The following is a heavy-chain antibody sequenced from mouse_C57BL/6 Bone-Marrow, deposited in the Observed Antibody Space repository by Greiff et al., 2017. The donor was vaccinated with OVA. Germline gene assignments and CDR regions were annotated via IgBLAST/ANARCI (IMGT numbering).Heavy chain of an antibody. Sequence: EVKLMESGGGLVQPGESLKLSCESTEYEFPSHDMSWVSKTPEKRLELVAAINSDGGSTYYPDTMERRFIISRDNTKKTLYLQMSSLRSEDTALYYCARLDGNYEWWYFDVWGTGTTVTVSS. CDR3: ARLDGNYEWWYFDV. CDR2: INSDGGST. CDR1: EYEFPSHD. V-gene: IGHV5-2*01. J-gene: IGHJ1*03. D-gene: IGHD2-1*01.